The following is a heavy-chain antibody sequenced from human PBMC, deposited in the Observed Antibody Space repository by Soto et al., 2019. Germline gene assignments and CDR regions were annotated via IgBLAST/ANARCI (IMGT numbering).Heavy chain of an antibody. CDR1: GFTFSSYG. D-gene: IGHD3-9*01. CDR3: ARDPNYDILTGSFDY. CDR2: IWYDGSNK. J-gene: IGHJ4*02. Sequence: GGSLRLSCAASGFTFSSYGMHWVRQAPGRGLEWVAVIWYDGSNKYYADSMKGRFTISRDNSKNTLYLQMNSLRAEDTAVYYCARDPNYDILTGSFDYWGQGTLVTVSS. V-gene: IGHV3-33*01.